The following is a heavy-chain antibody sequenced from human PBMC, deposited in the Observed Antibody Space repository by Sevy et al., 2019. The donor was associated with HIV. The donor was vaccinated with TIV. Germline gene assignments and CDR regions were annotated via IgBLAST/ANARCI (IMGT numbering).Heavy chain of an antibody. CDR3: ARARYYYDRSGNYVLPRYYFDY. D-gene: IGHD3-22*01. Sequence: SETLSLTCTVSGDSISSGDYYWSWIRQPPGKGLEWIGYIYYSGSTNYNPSLRSRVTISVDTSKNQFSLKLSSVTAADTAVYYCARARYYYDRSGNYVLPRYYFDYWGQGALVTVSS. J-gene: IGHJ4*02. V-gene: IGHV4-30-4*01. CDR1: GDSISSGDYY. CDR2: IYYSGST.